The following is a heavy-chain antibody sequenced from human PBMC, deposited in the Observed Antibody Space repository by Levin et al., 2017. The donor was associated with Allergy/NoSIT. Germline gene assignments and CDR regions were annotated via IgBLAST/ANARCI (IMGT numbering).Heavy chain of an antibody. CDR1: GYTFTSYG. V-gene: IGHV1-18*01. J-gene: IGHJ5*02. Sequence: ASVKVSCKTSGYTFTSYGISWVRQAPGQGLEWMGWSGAYNGNTNYAQKFQGRVTLTTDTSTSTAYMELRSLRSDDTAVYYCARSGTSSWDWFDPWGQGTLVTVSS. CDR3: ARSGTSSWDWFDP. D-gene: IGHD6-13*01. CDR2: SGAYNGNT.